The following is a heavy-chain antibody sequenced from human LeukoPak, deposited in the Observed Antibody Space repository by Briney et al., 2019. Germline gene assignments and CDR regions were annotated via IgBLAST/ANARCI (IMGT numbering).Heavy chain of an antibody. CDR1: GFTFSDYY. CDR2: ISSSGSTI. D-gene: IGHD1-26*01. J-gene: IGHJ3*02. V-gene: IGHV3-11*04. Sequence: GGSLRLSCAASGFTFSDYYMSWIRQAPGKGLEWVSYISSSGSTIYYADSVKGRFTISRDNAKNSLYLQMSSLRAEDTAVYYCGRGRGNSGSFDVFDIWGQGTMVTVSS. CDR3: GRGRGNSGSFDVFDI.